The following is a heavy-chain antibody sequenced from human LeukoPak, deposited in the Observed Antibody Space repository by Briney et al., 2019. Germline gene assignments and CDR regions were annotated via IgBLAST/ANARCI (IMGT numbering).Heavy chain of an antibody. D-gene: IGHD6-19*01. CDR2: ISVSGNT. CDR1: GFTLSSYA. V-gene: IGHV3-23*01. J-gene: IGHJ4*02. CDR3: ATLWGQWLVQDY. Sequence: GGSLRLSCAASGFTLSSYAMSWVRQGPGKGLEWVSAISVSGNTYHADSGKGRFTISRDSSKNTLYLQMNSLRAGDAAVYYCATLWGQWLVQDYWGQGTLVTVSS.